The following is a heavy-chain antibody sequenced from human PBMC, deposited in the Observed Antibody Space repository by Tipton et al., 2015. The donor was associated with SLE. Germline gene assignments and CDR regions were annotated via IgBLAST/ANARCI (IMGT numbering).Heavy chain of an antibody. D-gene: IGHD4-23*01. J-gene: IGHJ3*02. Sequence: TLSLTCTVSGGSISSSSYYWGWIRQPPGKGLEWIGSIYYSGSTYYNPSLKSRVTISVDTYKNQFSLKLSSVTAADTAVYYCARNHGGSLDAFDIWGQGTMVTVSS. CDR1: GGSISSSSYY. V-gene: IGHV4-39*01. CDR2: IYYSGST. CDR3: ARNHGGSLDAFDI.